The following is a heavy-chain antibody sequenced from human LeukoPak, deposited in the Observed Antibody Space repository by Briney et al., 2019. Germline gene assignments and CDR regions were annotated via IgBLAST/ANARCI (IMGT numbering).Heavy chain of an antibody. CDR3: ATSSPSDY. Sequence: PGGSLRLSCAASGFTFRSYAMHWVRQAPGKGLEWVAVISYDGSNKYYADSVKGRFTISRDNSKNTLYLQMNSLRAEDTALYYCATSSPSDYWGQGTLVTVSS. CDR1: GFTFRSYA. J-gene: IGHJ4*02. V-gene: IGHV3-30*04. CDR2: ISYDGSNK.